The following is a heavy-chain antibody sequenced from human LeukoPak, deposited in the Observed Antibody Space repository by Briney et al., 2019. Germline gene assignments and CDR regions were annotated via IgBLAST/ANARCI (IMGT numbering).Heavy chain of an antibody. CDR2: IYYSGST. CDR1: GDSISSYY. CDR3: ARDSGGPSDY. D-gene: IGHD4-23*01. Sequence: SETLSLTCTVSGDSISSYYWSWIRQPPGKGLEWIGYIYYSGSTNYNPSLKSRVTISVDTSKNQFSLNLSSVTAADMDVYYCARDSGGPSDYWGQGTLVTVSS. V-gene: IGHV4-59*01. J-gene: IGHJ4*02.